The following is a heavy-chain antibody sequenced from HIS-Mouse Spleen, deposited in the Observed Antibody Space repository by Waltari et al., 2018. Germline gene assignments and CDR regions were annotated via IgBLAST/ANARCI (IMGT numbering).Heavy chain of an antibody. Sequence: QVQLQQWGAGLLKPSETLSLTCAVYGGSFSGYYWSWIRQPPGKGLEWIGEINHSGSTNYNPALKGRVPISVETSKNQFSLKLGSVTAADTAVYYCARGKGSSSWYYFDYWGQGTLVTVSS. CDR3: ARGKGSSSWYYFDY. CDR1: GGSFSGYY. J-gene: IGHJ4*02. D-gene: IGHD6-13*01. CDR2: INHSGST. V-gene: IGHV4-34*01.